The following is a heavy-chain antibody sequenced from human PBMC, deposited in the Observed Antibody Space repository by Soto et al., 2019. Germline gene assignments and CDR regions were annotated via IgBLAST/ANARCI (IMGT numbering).Heavy chain of an antibody. J-gene: IGHJ3*02. CDR3: ARGRPDIVVVVAATLGAFDI. D-gene: IGHD2-15*01. CDR2: IWYDGSNK. Sequence: GGSLRLSCAASGFTFSSYGMHWVRQAPGKGLEWVAVIWYDGSNKYYADSVKGRFTISRDNSKNTLYLQMNSLRAEDTAVYYCARGRPDIVVVVAATLGAFDIWGQGTMVTVSS. V-gene: IGHV3-33*01. CDR1: GFTFSSYG.